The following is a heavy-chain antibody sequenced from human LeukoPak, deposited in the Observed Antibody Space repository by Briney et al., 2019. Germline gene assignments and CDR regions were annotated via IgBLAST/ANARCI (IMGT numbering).Heavy chain of an antibody. CDR1: GGTFSSYA. D-gene: IGHD5-18*01. V-gene: IGHV1-69*13. J-gene: IGHJ4*02. CDR2: IIPIFGTA. Sequence: SVKVSCKASGGTFSSYAISWVRQAPGQELEWMGGIIPIFGTANYAQKFQGRVTITADESTSTAYMELSSLRSEDTAVYYCARHRDTAMAKYFDYWGQGTLVTVSS. CDR3: ARHRDTAMAKYFDY.